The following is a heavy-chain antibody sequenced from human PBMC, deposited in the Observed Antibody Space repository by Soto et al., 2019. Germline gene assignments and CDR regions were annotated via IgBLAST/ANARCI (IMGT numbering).Heavy chain of an antibody. CDR3: AGGGGSGATCPYY. J-gene: IGHJ4*02. Sequence: QVQLVQSGAEVKKPGASVKLSCKASGYTFTSYYMHWVRQAPGQGLEWMGIINPSGDSTSYAQKFQGRVPKAREPSTTPLFRELGSLKSDATAMYYCAGGGGSGATCPYYWGQGTLVTVSS. CDR2: INPSGDST. D-gene: IGHD3-16*01. V-gene: IGHV1-46*01. CDR1: GYTFTSYY.